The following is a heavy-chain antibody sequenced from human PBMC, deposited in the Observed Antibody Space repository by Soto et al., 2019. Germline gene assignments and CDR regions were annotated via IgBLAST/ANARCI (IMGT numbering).Heavy chain of an antibody. J-gene: IGHJ6*02. V-gene: IGHV1-69*06. Sequence: ASVKVSCKASGGTFSSYAISWVRQAPGQGLEWMGGIIPIFGTANYAQKFQGRVTITADKSTSTAYMELSSLRSEDTAVYYCARELGAARPYGMDVWGQGTTVTVSS. CDR2: IIPIFGTA. CDR3: ARELGAARPYGMDV. D-gene: IGHD6-6*01. CDR1: GGTFSSYA.